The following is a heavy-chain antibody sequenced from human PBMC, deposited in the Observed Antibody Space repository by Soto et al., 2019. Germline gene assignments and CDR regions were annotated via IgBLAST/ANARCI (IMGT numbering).Heavy chain of an antibody. J-gene: IGHJ5*02. Sequence: QLQLQESGPGLVKPSETLSLTCIVSVGSISSSNYYWGWIRQPPGKGLEWIGGIYYSGSTSYNPYHKHRATISVDTSKNQFSLRLSSVTAADTAVYYCARHSKVVRWFDQWGQGTLVTVSS. CDR3: ARHSKVVRWFDQ. CDR1: VGSISSSNYY. D-gene: IGHD3-10*01. V-gene: IGHV4-39*01. CDR2: IYYSGST.